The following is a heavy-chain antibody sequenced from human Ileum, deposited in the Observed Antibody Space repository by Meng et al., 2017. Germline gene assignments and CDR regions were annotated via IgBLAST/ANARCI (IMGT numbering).Heavy chain of an antibody. D-gene: IGHD2-15*01. CDR1: GFNVYSYE. V-gene: IGHV3-48*03. Sequence: GGSLRLSCAGSGFNVYSYEMNWVRQAPGKGLEWVAYMFNRDTNTHYADSVKGLITISRDNVRNSVYLQMNNLRAEDTAVYYCASGLSGGCSGGSCYTWDYWGQGTLVTVSS. CDR2: MFNRDTNT. J-gene: IGHJ4*02. CDR3: ASGLSGGCSGGSCYTWDY.